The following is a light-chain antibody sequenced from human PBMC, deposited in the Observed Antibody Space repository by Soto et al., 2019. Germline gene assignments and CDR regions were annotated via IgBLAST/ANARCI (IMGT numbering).Light chain of an antibody. J-gene: IGLJ1*01. V-gene: IGLV2-14*03. Sequence: QSVLTQPASVSGSPGQSITISCTGTSSDVGGYNYVSWYQQHPGEAPKIIIYDVSSRPSGVSYRFSGSKSGNTASLTISGLQSDDEADYYCSSYTSSTFGVFGTGTNVTVL. CDR2: DVS. CDR3: SSYTSSTFGV. CDR1: SSDVGGYNY.